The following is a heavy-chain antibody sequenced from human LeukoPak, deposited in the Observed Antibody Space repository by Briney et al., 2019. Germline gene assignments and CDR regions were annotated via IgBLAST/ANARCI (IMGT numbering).Heavy chain of an antibody. CDR3: ARGRIYGDYGYFEY. Sequence: GASVKVSCKASGCTFTSYYMNWVRQAPGQGLEWMGIIDPSGGSTTYAQNFQGRVTMTRDTSTSTVYMDLSSLRSEDTAIYYCARGRIYGDYGYFEYWGQGTLVTVSS. CDR1: GCTFTSYY. V-gene: IGHV1-46*01. J-gene: IGHJ4*02. CDR2: IDPSGGST. D-gene: IGHD4-17*01.